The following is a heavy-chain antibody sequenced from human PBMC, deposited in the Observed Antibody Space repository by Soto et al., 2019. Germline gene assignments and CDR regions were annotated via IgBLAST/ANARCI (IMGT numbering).Heavy chain of an antibody. CDR1: RNSAASNIAG. Sequence: SQTLLLPCAISRNSAASNIAGWNRIRQSPSRGLEWLGRTYYRSKWYNDYALSVKSRITINADTSKKQVSLQLNSVSPEDTAMYYCASVTVPGRRDWSDSRGQGTVVYGSS. J-gene: IGHJ5*01. D-gene: IGHD2-15*01. V-gene: IGHV6-1*01. CDR3: ASVTVPGRRDWSDS. CDR2: TYYRSKWYN.